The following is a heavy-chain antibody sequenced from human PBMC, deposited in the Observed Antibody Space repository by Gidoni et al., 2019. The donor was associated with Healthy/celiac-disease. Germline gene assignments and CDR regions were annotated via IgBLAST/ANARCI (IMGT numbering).Heavy chain of an antibody. Sequence: QVQLVQSGAEVKKPGSSVKVSCKASGGTFSSYAISWVRQAPGQGLEWMGGIIPIFGTANYAQKFQGRVTITADKSTSTAYMELSSLRSEDTAVYYCASARLYCSGGSCYSYGVWGQGTTVTVSS. V-gene: IGHV1-69*06. CDR1: GGTFSSYA. J-gene: IGHJ6*02. CDR3: ASARLYCSGGSCYSYGV. D-gene: IGHD2-15*01. CDR2: IIPIFGTA.